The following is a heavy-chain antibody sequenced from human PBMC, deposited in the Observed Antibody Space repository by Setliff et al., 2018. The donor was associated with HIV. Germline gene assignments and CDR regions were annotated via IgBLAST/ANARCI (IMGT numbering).Heavy chain of an antibody. CDR1: GYTFTNYG. D-gene: IGHD1-26*01. Sequence: ASVKVSCKASGYTFTNYGISWVRQAPGQGLEWMGWISAYNGNTNYAQKLQDRVTMTTDTSTSTAYMELRSQRSDDTAVYYCARILVGVDDAFDIWGQGTMVTVSS. J-gene: IGHJ3*02. CDR2: ISAYNGNT. CDR3: ARILVGVDDAFDI. V-gene: IGHV1-18*01.